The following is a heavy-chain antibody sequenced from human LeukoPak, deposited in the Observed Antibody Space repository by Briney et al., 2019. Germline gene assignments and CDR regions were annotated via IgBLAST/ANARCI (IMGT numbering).Heavy chain of an antibody. D-gene: IGHD1-26*01. Sequence: ASVKISCKASGYSFTSYGISWVRQAPGQGLEWMGWISTYDGNTNYAQRVQDRLTMTTDSSTSTAYMELRSLRSDDTPVYYCAKLGATVGYSPIGYWGQGTLVTVSS. CDR2: ISTYDGNT. V-gene: IGHV1-18*04. CDR1: GYSFTSYG. J-gene: IGHJ4*02. CDR3: AKLGATVGYSPIGY.